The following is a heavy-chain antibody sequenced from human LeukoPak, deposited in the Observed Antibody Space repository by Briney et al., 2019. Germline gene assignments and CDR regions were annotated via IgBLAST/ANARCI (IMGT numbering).Heavy chain of an antibody. Sequence: SQTLSLTCAISGDSVSSNSAAWNWIRQSPSRGLEWLGRTYYRSKWYNDYAVSVKSRITINPDTSKNQFSLQLNSVTPEDTAVYYCARDQGYYDSSGYYPTLDYWGQGTLVTVSS. V-gene: IGHV6-1*01. CDR2: TYYRSKWYN. CDR1: GDSVSSNSAA. D-gene: IGHD3-22*01. J-gene: IGHJ4*02. CDR3: ARDQGYYDSSGYYPTLDY.